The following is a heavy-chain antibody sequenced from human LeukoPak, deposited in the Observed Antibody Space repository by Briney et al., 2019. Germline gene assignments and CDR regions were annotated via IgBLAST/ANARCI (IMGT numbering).Heavy chain of an antibody. D-gene: IGHD3-22*01. J-gene: IGHJ4*02. Sequence: GGSLRLSCAASGFTVSSNYMSWVRQAPGKGLEWVSVIYSGGSTYYADSVKGRFTISRDNSKNTLYLQMNSLRAEDTAVYYCARDDYYDSSGYRDYWGQGTLVTVSS. CDR3: ARDDYYDSSGYRDY. CDR2: IYSGGST. V-gene: IGHV3-53*01. CDR1: GFTVSSNY.